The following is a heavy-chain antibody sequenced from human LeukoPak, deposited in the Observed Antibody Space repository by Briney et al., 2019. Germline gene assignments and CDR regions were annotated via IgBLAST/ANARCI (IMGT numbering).Heavy chain of an antibody. V-gene: IGHV5-10-1*01. CDR1: GYSFTSYW. Sequence: SAASMKFSSEGAGYSFTSYWICWGRAMPRKRLEWLGSIDHIDSYTNYSPSFQVHVTISADKSISTAYLQWRSLKASDTAMYYCARHGNFMGYYDSSGYYRDYWGQGTLVTVSS. CDR2: IDHIDSYT. D-gene: IGHD3-22*01. J-gene: IGHJ4*02. CDR3: ARHGNFMGYYDSSGYYRDY.